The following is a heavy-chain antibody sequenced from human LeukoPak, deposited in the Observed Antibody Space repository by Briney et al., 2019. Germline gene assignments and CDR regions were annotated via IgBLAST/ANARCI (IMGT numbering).Heavy chain of an antibody. V-gene: IGHV4-59*01. CDR1: GGSISSYY. CDR2: IYYSGST. CDR3: ARTHEYFDY. Sequence: VKPSETLSLTCTVSGGSISSYYWSWIRQPPGKGLKWIGYIYYSGSTNYNPSLKSRVTISVDTSKNQFSLKLSSVTAADTAVYYCARTHEYFDYWGQGTLVTVSS. J-gene: IGHJ4*02.